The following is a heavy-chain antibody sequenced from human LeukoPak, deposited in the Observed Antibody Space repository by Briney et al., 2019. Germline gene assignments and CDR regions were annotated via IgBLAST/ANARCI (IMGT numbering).Heavy chain of an antibody. CDR2: INPNSGGT. Sequence: ASVKVSCKASGYTFIGYYIHWVRQAPGQGREWMGWINPNSGGTKYAQRFQGRVIMTRDTSISTAYMELSGLRSDDTAVYYCARDASPFDYWGQGTLVTVSS. CDR3: ARDASPFDY. CDR1: GYTFIGYY. V-gene: IGHV1-2*02. J-gene: IGHJ4*02.